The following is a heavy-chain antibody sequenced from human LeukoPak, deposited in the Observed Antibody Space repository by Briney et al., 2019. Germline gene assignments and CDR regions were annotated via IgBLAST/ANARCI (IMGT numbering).Heavy chain of an antibody. D-gene: IGHD1-26*01. CDR1: GGSISSSNW. Sequence: PSETLSLTCAVSGGSISSSNWWSWVRQPPGKGLEWIGEIYHSGSTNYNPSLKSRVTISVDKSKNQFSLKLSSVTAADTAVYYCASVVQGATPYFDYWGQGTLVTVSS. J-gene: IGHJ4*02. V-gene: IGHV4-4*02. CDR2: IYHSGST. CDR3: ASVVQGATPYFDY.